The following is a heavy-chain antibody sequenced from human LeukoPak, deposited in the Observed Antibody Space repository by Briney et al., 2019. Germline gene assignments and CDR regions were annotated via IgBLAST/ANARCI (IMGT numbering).Heavy chain of an antibody. J-gene: IGHJ4*02. D-gene: IGHD3-3*01. V-gene: IGHV3-20*04. CDR2: INHKGDRT. Sequence: GGSLRLSCAASGFTFDDFGMTWVSLAPGKGLEWVSDINHKGDRTGYADSVKGRFTISRDSAKNSLHLQMNSLRAEDTALYYCARGGSDFWSGYYPIDYWGQGTLVTVSS. CDR1: GFTFDDFG. CDR3: ARGGSDFWSGYYPIDY.